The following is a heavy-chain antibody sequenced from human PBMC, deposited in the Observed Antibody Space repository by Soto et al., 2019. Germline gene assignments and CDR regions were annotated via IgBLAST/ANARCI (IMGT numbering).Heavy chain of an antibody. CDR3: ARDRVDFWSGYYIVGWFDP. J-gene: IGHJ5*02. CDR2: ISAYNGNT. Sequence: GASVKVSCKASGYTFTSYGISWVRQAPGQGLEWMGWISAYNGNTNYAQKLQGRVTMTTDTSTSTAYMELRSLRSDDTAVYYCARDRVDFWSGYYIVGWFDPWGQGTLVTVSS. V-gene: IGHV1-18*01. D-gene: IGHD3-3*01. CDR1: GYTFTSYG.